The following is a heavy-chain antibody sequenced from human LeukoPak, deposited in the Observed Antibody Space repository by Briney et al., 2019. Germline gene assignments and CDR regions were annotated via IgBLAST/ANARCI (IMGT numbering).Heavy chain of an antibody. CDR3: GRFGYVSAVDP. CDR1: GFAFRSYR. Sequence: GGSLRLSCGASGFAFRSYRMTWLRQAPGKGLEFVANIEPAGSATYYADSVKGRFTISRDNTKNLLYLQMNSLTAEDSAVYHCGRFGYVSAVDPWGQGALVTVSS. J-gene: IGHJ5*02. V-gene: IGHV3-7*01. CDR2: IEPAGSAT. D-gene: IGHD2-15*01.